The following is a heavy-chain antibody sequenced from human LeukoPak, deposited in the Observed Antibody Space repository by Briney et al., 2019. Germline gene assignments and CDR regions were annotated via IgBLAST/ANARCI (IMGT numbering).Heavy chain of an antibody. CDR2: IYYSGST. CDR3: ARLARPGGYQYYFDY. D-gene: IGHD6-6*01. Sequence: SESLSLTCTVSGGSISSSSYYWGWIRQPPGKGLEWIGSIYYSGSTYYNPSLKSRVTISVDTSKNQFSLKLSSVTAADTAVYYCARLARPGGYQYYFDYWGQGTLVTVSS. V-gene: IGHV4-39*01. J-gene: IGHJ4*02. CDR1: GGSISSSSYY.